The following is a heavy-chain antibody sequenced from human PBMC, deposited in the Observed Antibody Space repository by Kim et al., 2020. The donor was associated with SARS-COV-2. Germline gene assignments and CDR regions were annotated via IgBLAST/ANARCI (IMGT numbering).Heavy chain of an antibody. J-gene: IGHJ3*02. CDR2: ISWDSGSI. D-gene: IGHD6-13*01. Sequence: GGSLRLSCAASGFTFDDYAMHWVRQAPGKGLEWVSGISWDSGSIGYADSVKGRFTISRDNAKNSLYLQMNSLRAEDTALYYCAKDYRYSSSWYCGLYAFHIRGQGTMVTVS. CDR1: GFTFDDYA. CDR3: AKDYRYSSSWYCGLYAFHI. V-gene: IGHV3-9*01.